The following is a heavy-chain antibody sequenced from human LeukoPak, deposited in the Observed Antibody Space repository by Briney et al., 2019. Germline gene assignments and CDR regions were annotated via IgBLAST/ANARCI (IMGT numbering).Heavy chain of an antibody. D-gene: IGHD4-11*01. J-gene: IGHJ6*02. CDR3: ARDLKVTAIRYYYYGMDG. CDR1: GGSFSGYY. V-gene: IGHV4-34*01. Sequence: SETLSLTCAVYGGSFSGYYWSWIRQPPGKGLEWIGEINHSGSTNYNPSLKSRVTISVDTSKNQFSLKLSSVTAAETAVYYCARDLKVTAIRYYYYGMDGWGQGTTVTVSS. CDR2: INHSGST.